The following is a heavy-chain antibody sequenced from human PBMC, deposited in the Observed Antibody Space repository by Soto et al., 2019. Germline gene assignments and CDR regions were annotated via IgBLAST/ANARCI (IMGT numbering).Heavy chain of an antibody. Sequence: QITLKESGPTLVKPTQTLTLTCTISGFSLSTSGVVVGWIRQPPGKALDWLALIYWDGDKRYSPSLKSRLTITKDTSKNQVVLTMTNRDPVDTATYYCVRLLWFGELTWGQGTLVTVSS. CDR2: IYWDGDK. D-gene: IGHD3-10*01. CDR1: GFSLSTSGVV. V-gene: IGHV2-5*02. CDR3: VRLLWFGELT. J-gene: IGHJ4*02.